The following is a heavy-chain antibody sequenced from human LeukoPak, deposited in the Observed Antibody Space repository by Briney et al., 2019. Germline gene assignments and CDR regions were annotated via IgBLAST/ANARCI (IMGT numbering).Heavy chain of an antibody. CDR3: ARSAYGDYDSPCSYGMDV. CDR1: GGSVSSGGDY. Sequence: ETLSLTCTVSGGSVSSGGDYWSWIRQPPGEGPEWFGYSCYSGRTYYNPLHKSRVTISVDTSKNHFSLKLSSVTATDTAVYYCARSAYGDYDSPCSYGMDVWGQGTTVTVSS. CDR2: SCYSGRT. V-gene: IGHV4-61*03. D-gene: IGHD4-17*01. J-gene: IGHJ6*02.